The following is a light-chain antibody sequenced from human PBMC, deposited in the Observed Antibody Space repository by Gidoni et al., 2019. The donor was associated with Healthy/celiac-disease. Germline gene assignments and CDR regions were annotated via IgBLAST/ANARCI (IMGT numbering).Light chain of an antibody. CDR3: CSYAGSSTWV. CDR1: SSDVGSYNL. Sequence: QSALTQPASVARSPGKSITISCTGTSSDVGSYNLVSWYHQHPGKAPKLMISEGSHRPSGVSNRFSGSKSGNTASLTISGLQAEDEADYYCCSYAGSSTWVFGGGTKLTVL. J-gene: IGLJ3*02. CDR2: EGS. V-gene: IGLV2-23*01.